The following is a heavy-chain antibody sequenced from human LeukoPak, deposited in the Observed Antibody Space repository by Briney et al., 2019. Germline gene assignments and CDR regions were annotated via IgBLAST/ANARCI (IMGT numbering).Heavy chain of an antibody. V-gene: IGHV1-8*01. D-gene: IGHD1-1*01. CDR2: MNTNSGNT. J-gene: IGHJ3*02. CDR3: ARGEGPLEDAFDI. CDR1: GYTFTSYD. Sequence: GASVTVSCKASGYTFTSYDINWVRQATGQGLEWMGWMNTNSGNTGYAQKFQGRVTMTRNTSISTAYMELSSLRSEDTAVYYCARGEGPLEDAFDIWGQGTMVTVSS.